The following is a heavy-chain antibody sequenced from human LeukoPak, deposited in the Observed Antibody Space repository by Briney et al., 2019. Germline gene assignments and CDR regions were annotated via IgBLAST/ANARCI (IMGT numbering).Heavy chain of an antibody. CDR2: IFHSGAT. J-gene: IGHJ6*02. Sequence: PSETPSLTCAVSGGPISSTDWWSWVRQTPGKGLEWLGEIFHSGATNYSPSLKSRATISVDKSKNQFSLKLTSVTAADTAVYYCATLGSSPTYFYVGMDVWGQGTAVTVSS. V-gene: IGHV4-4*02. CDR1: GGPISSTDW. CDR3: ATLGSSPTYFYVGMDV. D-gene: IGHD6-13*01.